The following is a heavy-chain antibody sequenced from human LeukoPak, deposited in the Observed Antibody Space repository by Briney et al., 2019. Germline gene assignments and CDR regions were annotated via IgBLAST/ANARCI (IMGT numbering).Heavy chain of an antibody. CDR2: ISGSGGST. D-gene: IGHD6-13*01. J-gene: IGHJ4*02. Sequence: QPGGTLRLSCAASGFTFSSYGMSWVRQAPGKGLEWVSAISGSGGSTYYADSVKGRFTISRDNSKNTLYLQMNSLRAEDTAVYYCAKAFLRAVAGLFDYWGQGTLVAVSS. CDR3: AKAFLRAVAGLFDY. CDR1: GFTFSSYG. V-gene: IGHV3-23*01.